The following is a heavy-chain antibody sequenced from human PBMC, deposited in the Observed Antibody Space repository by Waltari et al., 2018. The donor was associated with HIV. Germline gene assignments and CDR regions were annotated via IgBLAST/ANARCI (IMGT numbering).Heavy chain of an antibody. CDR3: ARGIFGGNPGY. V-gene: IGHV4-59*01. D-gene: IGHD2-15*01. J-gene: IGHJ4*02. CDR1: GGSITSYL. CDR2: IHSTGST. Sequence: QLQLRESGPGLVTPLEPLALNCSVSGGSITSYLWSWYRQPPGKGLEWIGYIHSTGSTNYNPSLKSRVTISVDTSKTVFSLQLNSVTAADTAIYYCARGIFGGNPGYWGRGTLITVS.